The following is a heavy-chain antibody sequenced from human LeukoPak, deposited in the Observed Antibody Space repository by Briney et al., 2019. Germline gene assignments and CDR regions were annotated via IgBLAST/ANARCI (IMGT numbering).Heavy chain of an antibody. D-gene: IGHD5-24*01. CDR1: GFTVSSNY. J-gene: IGHJ4*02. CDR2: IYSGGST. CDR3: ARSQKRWLQGPPCY. Sequence: GGSLRLSCAASGFTVSSNYMSWVRQAPGKGLEWVSVIYSGGSTYYADSVKGRFTISRDNSKNTLYLQMNSLRAEDTAVYYCARSQKRWLQGPPCYWGQGTLVTVSS. V-gene: IGHV3-53*05.